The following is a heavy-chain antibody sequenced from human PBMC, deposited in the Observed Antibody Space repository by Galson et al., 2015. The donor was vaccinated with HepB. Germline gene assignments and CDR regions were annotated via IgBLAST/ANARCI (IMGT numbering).Heavy chain of an antibody. CDR3: ASGDYGFDYYYGMDV. D-gene: IGHD4-17*01. J-gene: IGHJ6*02. Sequence: SVKVSCKASGGTFSSYAISWVRQAPGQGLEWMGGIIPIFGTANYAQKFQGRVTITADESTSTAYMELSSLRSEDTAVYYCASGDYGFDYYYGMDVWGQGTTVTVSS. CDR2: IIPIFGTA. CDR1: GGTFSSYA. V-gene: IGHV1-69*13.